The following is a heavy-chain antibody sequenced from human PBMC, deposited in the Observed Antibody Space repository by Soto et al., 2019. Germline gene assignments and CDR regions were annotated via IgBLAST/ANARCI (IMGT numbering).Heavy chain of an antibody. CDR1: GGSITTGGSY. D-gene: IGHD1-20*01. Sequence: PSETLSLTCTVSGGSITTGGSYWSWIRQHPGKGLEWIGNIYHSGNTYYNPSLKSRLTISVDTSKNQFSLKVSAVTAADTAVYYCASSQKGYNWNYFDHWGQGALVTVSS. CDR2: IYHSGNT. V-gene: IGHV4-30-4*08. CDR3: ASSQKGYNWNYFDH. J-gene: IGHJ4*02.